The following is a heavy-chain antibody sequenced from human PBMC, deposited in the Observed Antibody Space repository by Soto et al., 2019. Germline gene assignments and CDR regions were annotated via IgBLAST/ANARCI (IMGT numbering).Heavy chain of an antibody. J-gene: IGHJ4*02. CDR1: GGSISSSNW. Sequence: QVQLQESGPGLVKPSGTLSLTCAVSGGSISSSNWWSWVRQPPGKGLEWIGEIYHGGSTNYNPSLKSRVTISVDKSKNQFSLKLSSVTAADTAVYYCARDKGYYDSSGYPKNYFDYWGQGTLVTVSS. CDR2: IYHGGST. D-gene: IGHD3-22*01. CDR3: ARDKGYYDSSGYPKNYFDY. V-gene: IGHV4-4*02.